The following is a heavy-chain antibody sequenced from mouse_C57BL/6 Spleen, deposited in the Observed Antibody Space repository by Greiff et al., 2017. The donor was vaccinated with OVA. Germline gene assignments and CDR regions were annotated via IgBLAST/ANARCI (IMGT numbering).Heavy chain of an antibody. D-gene: IGHD2-1*01. Sequence: EVKLMESGGGLVKPGGSLKLSCAASGFTFSSYAMSWVRQTPEKRLEWVATISDGGSYTYYPDNVKGRFTISRDNAKNNLYLQMSHLKSEDTAMYYCARLYYGAYWYFDVWGTGTTVTVSS. CDR3: ARLYYGAYWYFDV. CDR2: ISDGGSYT. CDR1: GFTFSSYA. V-gene: IGHV5-4*03. J-gene: IGHJ1*03.